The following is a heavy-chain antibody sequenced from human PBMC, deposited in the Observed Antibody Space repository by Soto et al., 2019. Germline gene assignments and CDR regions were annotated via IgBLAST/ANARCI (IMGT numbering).Heavy chain of an antibody. Sequence: QVQLVQSGAEVKKPGSSVKVSCKASGGTFSSYRINWVRQAPGQGLEWVGGIVPIYRTADYAQKFQGRVTITADESARTSYRELRSLTSQDTAVYYCVRDSGAKLSSSWGQGTLVTVSS. CDR3: VRDSGAKLSSS. CDR2: IVPIYRTA. CDR1: GGTFSSYR. J-gene: IGHJ4*02. D-gene: IGHD6-13*01. V-gene: IGHV1-69*01.